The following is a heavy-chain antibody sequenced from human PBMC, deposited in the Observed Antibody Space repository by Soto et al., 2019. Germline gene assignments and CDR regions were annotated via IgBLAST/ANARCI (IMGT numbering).Heavy chain of an antibody. V-gene: IGHV1-69*08. D-gene: IGHD3-10*01. J-gene: IGHJ4*02. CDR3: ARDQSLGSGSP. CDR1: GGTFSSYT. CDR2: IIPILGIA. Sequence: QVQLVQSGAEVKKPGSSVKVSCKASGGTFSSYTISWVRQAPGQGLEWMGRIIPILGIANYAQKFQGRVTITADRSTSTAYMELSSLRSEDTAVYYCARDQSLGSGSPWGQGTLVTVSS.